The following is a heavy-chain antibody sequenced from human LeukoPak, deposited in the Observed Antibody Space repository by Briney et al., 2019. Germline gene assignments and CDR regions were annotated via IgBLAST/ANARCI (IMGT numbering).Heavy chain of an antibody. CDR3: ARQGQWLVHDY. D-gene: IGHD6-19*01. CDR2: IYYSGST. V-gene: IGHV4-39*01. Sequence: SETLSLTCIVSGGSITSSDNYWGWIRQPPRKGLEWIASIYYSGSTYYNPSLKSRVTISVDTSKNQFSLKLSSVTAADTAVYYCARQGQWLVHDYWGQGTLVTVSS. J-gene: IGHJ4*02. CDR1: GGSITSSDNY.